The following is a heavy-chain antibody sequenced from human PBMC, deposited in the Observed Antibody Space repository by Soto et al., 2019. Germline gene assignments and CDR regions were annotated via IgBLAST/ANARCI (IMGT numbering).Heavy chain of an antibody. CDR3: ARSPSGYGDFGF. CDR1: GGSISSGDYY. J-gene: IGHJ4*02. V-gene: IGHV4-30-4*01. D-gene: IGHD6-25*01. Sequence: QVQLQESGPGLVKPSQTLSLTCTVSGGSISSGDYYWSWIRQPPGKGLEWIGYIYYSGTTYYNPSLKSRLTISTDTSKNQCSLKLTSVTVADPAVYYCARSPSGYGDFGFWGQGTLVTVSS. CDR2: IYYSGTT.